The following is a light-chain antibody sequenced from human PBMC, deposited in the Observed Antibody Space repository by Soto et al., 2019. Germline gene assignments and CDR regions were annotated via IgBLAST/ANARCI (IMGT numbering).Light chain of an antibody. CDR3: CSYAGSGTWV. V-gene: IGLV2-23*02. CDR2: EVN. CDR1: SSDVGNYNL. J-gene: IGLJ3*02. Sequence: QSVLTQPASVSGSPGQSITMSCTGTSSDVGNYNLVSWYQQHPGKAPKLMIYEVNMRPSGDSNRFSGSKSGNTASLRISGLQAEDEADYYCCSYAGSGTWVFGGGTKLTVL.